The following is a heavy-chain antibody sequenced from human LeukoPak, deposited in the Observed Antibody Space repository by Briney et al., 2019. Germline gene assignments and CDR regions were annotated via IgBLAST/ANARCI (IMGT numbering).Heavy chain of an antibody. CDR3: ARDSPLRGFDY. CDR2: MNPNSGNT. D-gene: IGHD3/OR15-3a*01. CDR1: GYTFTSYG. J-gene: IGHJ4*02. Sequence: ASVKVSCKASGYTFTSYGISWVRQAPGQGLEWMGWMNPNSGNTGYAQKFQGRVTMTRNTSISTAYMELSSLRSEDTAVYYCARDSPLRGFDYWGQGTLVTVSS. V-gene: IGHV1-8*02.